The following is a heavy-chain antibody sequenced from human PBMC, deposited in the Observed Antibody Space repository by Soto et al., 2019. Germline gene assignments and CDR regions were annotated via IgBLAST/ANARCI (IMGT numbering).Heavy chain of an antibody. CDR3: ARDSDPRMIPEILMDDFDY. Sequence: GGSLRLSCAASGFTFRSYWMHWVRQGPGKGLAWVARISSDGSRTSYADPVRGRFAISRDNSKNTVYLEMNSLRNEDTALYYCARDSDPRMIPEILMDDFDYWGQGPQVTVSS. V-gene: IGHV3-74*01. CDR2: ISSDGSRT. CDR1: GFTFRSYW. D-gene: IGHD3-16*01. J-gene: IGHJ4*02.